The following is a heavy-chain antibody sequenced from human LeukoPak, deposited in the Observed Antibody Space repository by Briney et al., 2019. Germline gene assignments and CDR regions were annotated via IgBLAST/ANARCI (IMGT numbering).Heavy chain of an antibody. Sequence: GGSLRLSCVASGFTFNTYVMHWVRQAPGKGLEYVSLINGNGVSPYFANSMKDRFTISRDNSRNTMYLQMGSLRVEDTAVYYCARAQLQNDALDIWGQGTMVTVSS. CDR1: GFTFNTYV. J-gene: IGHJ3*02. D-gene: IGHD2-2*01. CDR2: INGNGVSP. V-gene: IGHV3-64*01. CDR3: ARAQLQNDALDI.